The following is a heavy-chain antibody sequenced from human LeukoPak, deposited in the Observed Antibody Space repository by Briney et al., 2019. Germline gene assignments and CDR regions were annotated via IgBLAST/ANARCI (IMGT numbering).Heavy chain of an antibody. Sequence: GGSLRLSCAASGFTFSSYAMSWVRQAPGKGLEWVSAISGSGGSTYYADSVKGRFTISRDNSKNTLYLQMNSLRAEDTAVYYCAKVLSTVTTHDYYGMDVWGQGTTVTVSS. D-gene: IGHD4-17*01. V-gene: IGHV3-23*01. CDR1: GFTFSSYA. J-gene: IGHJ6*02. CDR2: ISGSGGST. CDR3: AKVLSTVTTHDYYGMDV.